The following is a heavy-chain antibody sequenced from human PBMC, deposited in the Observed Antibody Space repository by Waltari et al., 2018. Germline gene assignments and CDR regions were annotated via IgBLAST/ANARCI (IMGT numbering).Heavy chain of an antibody. D-gene: IGHD3-16*01. V-gene: IGHV5-51*01. CDR2: IYPGDSDT. Sequence: EVQLVQSGAEVKKTGESLKISCKGSGFTFTGYRIGWVRQMPGKGLEWMGIIYPGDSDTGYNPSFQGQVTISADKSTSTAYLQWSSLKASDTAMYYCARRLGGWYFDLWGCGTLVTVSS. CDR1: GFTFTGYR. CDR3: ARRLGGWYFDL. J-gene: IGHJ2*01.